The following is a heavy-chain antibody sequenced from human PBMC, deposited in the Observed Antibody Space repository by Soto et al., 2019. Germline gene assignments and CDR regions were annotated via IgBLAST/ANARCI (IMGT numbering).Heavy chain of an antibody. V-gene: IGHV3-33*01. CDR2: IWYDGSNK. D-gene: IGHD3-16*02. CDR1: GFTFSSYG. Sequence: ESGGGVVQPGRSLRLSCAASGFTFSSYGMHWVRQAPGKGLEWVAVIWYDGSNKYYADSVKGRFTISRDNSKNTLYLQMNSLRAEDTAVYYCARGYLITFGGVIVQDNDAFDIWGQGTMVTVSS. J-gene: IGHJ3*02. CDR3: ARGYLITFGGVIVQDNDAFDI.